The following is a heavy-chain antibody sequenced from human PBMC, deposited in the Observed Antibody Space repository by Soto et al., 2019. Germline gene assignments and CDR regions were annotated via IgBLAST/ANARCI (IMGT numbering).Heavy chain of an antibody. J-gene: IGHJ4*02. V-gene: IGHV3-23*01. CDR2: IRGSGTAA. CDR1: GFTFSTYA. CDR3: AKGPHVDFWSGYSHYFDY. D-gene: IGHD3-3*01. Sequence: EVQLLESGGGWVQPGGSLRLSCAASGFTFSTYAMTWVRQAPGKGLEWVSGIRGSGTAAYYADSVKGRFTISRDNSNNTLYLQMRRLTADDTAVYYCAKGPHVDFWSGYSHYFDYWGQGTLVTVSS.